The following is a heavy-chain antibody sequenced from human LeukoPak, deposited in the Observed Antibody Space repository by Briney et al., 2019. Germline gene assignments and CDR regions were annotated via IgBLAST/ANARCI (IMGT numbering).Heavy chain of an antibody. CDR3: GAGVYFFDY. D-gene: IGHD6-19*01. Sequence: PGRSLRLSCAASGFTFSSYGIHWVRQAPGKGLEWVAFMSYDGSNEYYADSVKGRFTISRDNSKNTLYLQMDSLSPEDTAVYYCGAGVYFFDYWGQGTLVTVSS. CDR1: GFTFSSYG. V-gene: IGHV3-30*03. J-gene: IGHJ4*02. CDR2: MSYDGSNE.